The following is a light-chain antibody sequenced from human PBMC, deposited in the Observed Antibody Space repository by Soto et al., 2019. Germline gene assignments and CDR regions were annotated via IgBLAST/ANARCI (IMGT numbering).Light chain of an antibody. CDR3: QSYDSSLNGYV. CDR1: YSNIGAGHD. V-gene: IGLV1-40*01. J-gene: IGLJ1*01. Sequence: QSVLTQPPSVSGAPGQGVTISCTGSYSNIGAGHDVHWYQHIPGKAPQLLIFGHDNRPSGVPDRFSGSTSGTSASLAITGLQAEDEADYYCQSYDSSLNGYVFGTGTKLAVL. CDR2: GHD.